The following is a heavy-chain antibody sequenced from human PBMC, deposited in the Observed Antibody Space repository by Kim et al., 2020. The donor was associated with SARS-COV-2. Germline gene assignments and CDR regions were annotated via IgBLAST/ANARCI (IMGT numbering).Heavy chain of an antibody. J-gene: IGHJ6*02. V-gene: IGHV5-51*01. CDR3: ARSAAGTGQQWSFGVYYGMDV. D-gene: IGHD6-13*01. CDR2: IYPGDSDT. CDR1: GYSFTSYW. Sequence: GESLKISCKGSGYSFTSYWIGWVRQMPGKGLEWMGIIYPGDSDTRYSPSFQGQVTISADKSISTAYLQWSSLKASDTAMYYCARSAAGTGQQWSFGVYYGMDVWGQGTTVTVSS.